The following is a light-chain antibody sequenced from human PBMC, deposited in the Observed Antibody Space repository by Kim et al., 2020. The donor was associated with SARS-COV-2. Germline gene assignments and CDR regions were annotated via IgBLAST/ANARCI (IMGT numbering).Light chain of an antibody. CDR2: LNSDGSH. J-gene: IGLJ3*02. CDR3: QTWGTGIPV. Sequence: QLVLTQSPYASASLGASVKLTCTLSSGHSSYAIAWHQQQPEKGPRYLMKLNSDGSHSKGDGIPDRFSGSSSGAERYLTISSLQSEDEADYYCQTWGTGIPVFGGGTKLTVL. CDR1: SGHSSYA. V-gene: IGLV4-69*01.